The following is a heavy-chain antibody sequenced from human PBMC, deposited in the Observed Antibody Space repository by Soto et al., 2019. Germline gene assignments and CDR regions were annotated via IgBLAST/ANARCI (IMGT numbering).Heavy chain of an antibody. J-gene: IGHJ6*02. V-gene: IGHV3-30-3*01. CDR3: AREGSIAVAGYYSSVVVV. D-gene: IGHD6-19*01. CDR1: GFTFTSYA. Sequence: QVQLVESGGGVVQPGRSLRLSCAASGFTFTSYAMHWVRQAPGKWLAWVAVISYDGSNKYYADSAKGRLTISRDNSKNTLGMKTNSLRAEDTAVYYCAREGSIAVAGYYSSVVVVWGQGTTVTASS. CDR2: ISYDGSNK.